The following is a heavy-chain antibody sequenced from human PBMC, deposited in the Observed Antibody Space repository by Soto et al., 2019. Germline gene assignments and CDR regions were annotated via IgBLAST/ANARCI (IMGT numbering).Heavy chain of an antibody. V-gene: IGHV3-74*01. CDR1: GFTFSSYW. CDR2: INTDGTTT. J-gene: IGHJ4*02. Sequence: TGGSLRLSCAVSGFTFSSYWMYWVRQTSGKGLVWASRINTDGTTTNYADSVKGRFTISRDNAKNMLYLQMNSLRAEDTAVYYCARDSRTTTVVKDWGQGTLVTVSS. D-gene: IGHD4-17*01. CDR3: ARDSRTTTVVKD.